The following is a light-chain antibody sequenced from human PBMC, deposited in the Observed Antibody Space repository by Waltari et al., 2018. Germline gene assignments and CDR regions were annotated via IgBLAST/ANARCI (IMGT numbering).Light chain of an antibody. CDR1: SSDIGGYNY. Sequence: QSALTQPRSVSGSPGQSVTISCTGTSSDIGGYNYVSWYQQHPDKAPKLMIYDVSKRPSGVPDRFSGSKAGNTASRTISGLQAEDEADYYCCSYAGSYTYVFGTGTKVTVL. CDR2: DVS. V-gene: IGLV2-11*01. CDR3: CSYAGSYTYV. J-gene: IGLJ1*01.